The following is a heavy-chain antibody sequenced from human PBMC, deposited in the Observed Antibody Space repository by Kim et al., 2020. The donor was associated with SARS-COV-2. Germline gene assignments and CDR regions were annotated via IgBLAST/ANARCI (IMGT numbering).Heavy chain of an antibody. D-gene: IGHD6-19*01. J-gene: IGHJ4*02. V-gene: IGHV4-59*09. Sequence: NYGPYLKSRVTISVDTSNNQFSRKLRSVTAADTAVYYCARGRYSSLPDYWGQGTLVTVSS. CDR3: ARGRYSSLPDY.